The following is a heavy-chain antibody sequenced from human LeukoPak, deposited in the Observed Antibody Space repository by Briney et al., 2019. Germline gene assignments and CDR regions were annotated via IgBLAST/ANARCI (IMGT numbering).Heavy chain of an antibody. CDR3: ARDIRDDFWSGYYERRWFDP. CDR2: IYHSGST. J-gene: IGHJ5*02. D-gene: IGHD3-3*01. Sequence: SETLSLTCAVSGYSISSGYYWDWIRQPPGKGLEWIGSIYHSGSTYYNPSLKSRVTISVDTSKNQFSLKLSSVTAADTAVYYCARDIRDDFWSGYYERRWFDPWGQGTLVTVSS. CDR1: GYSISSGYY. V-gene: IGHV4-38-2*02.